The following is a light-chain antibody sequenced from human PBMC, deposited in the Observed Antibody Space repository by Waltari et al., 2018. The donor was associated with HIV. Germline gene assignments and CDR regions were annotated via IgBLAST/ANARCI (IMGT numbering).Light chain of an antibody. Sequence: DIRLTQSPSTLSASAGDRVAITCRAGPNVGAFLAWYQQQPGKPPKLLIYQASILEGGVPSRFSGSVSGSDFTLTINGLQSDDFATYYCHQYASFSGTFGQGTKVE. CDR3: HQYASFSGT. CDR2: QAS. V-gene: IGKV1-5*03. CDR1: PNVGAF. J-gene: IGKJ1*01.